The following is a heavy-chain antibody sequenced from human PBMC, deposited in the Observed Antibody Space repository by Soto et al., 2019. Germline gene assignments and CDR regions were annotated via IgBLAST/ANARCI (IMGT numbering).Heavy chain of an antibody. V-gene: IGHV1-18*01. Sequence: ASVKVSCKASGYTFTSYGISWVRQAPGQGLEWMGWISAYNGNTNYAQKLQGRVTMTTDTSTSTAYMELRSLRSDDTAVYYCARDSCSSTSCYGYYYYMDVWGKGTTVTVSS. CDR1: GYTFTSYG. CDR3: ARDSCSSTSCYGYYYYMDV. D-gene: IGHD2-2*01. J-gene: IGHJ6*03. CDR2: ISAYNGNT.